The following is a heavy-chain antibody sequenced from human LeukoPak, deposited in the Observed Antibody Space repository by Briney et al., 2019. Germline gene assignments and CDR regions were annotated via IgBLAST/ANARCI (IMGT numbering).Heavy chain of an antibody. Sequence: GGSLRLSCAASGFSVSNNYMSWVRQAPGKGLEWVPVIYSGGSTYYADSVKGRFTISRANDNNSLYLQMNRLTGEDTAVYFCARVEKGFWSGFKMDVWGMGTTVTVSS. CDR1: GFSVSNNY. D-gene: IGHD3-3*01. CDR2: IYSGGST. CDR3: ARVEKGFWSGFKMDV. J-gene: IGHJ6*04. V-gene: IGHV3-53*01.